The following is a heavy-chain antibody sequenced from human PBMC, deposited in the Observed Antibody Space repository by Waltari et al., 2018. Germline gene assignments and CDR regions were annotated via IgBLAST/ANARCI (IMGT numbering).Heavy chain of an antibody. V-gene: IGHV3-53*01. D-gene: IGHD5-18*01. CDR3: ARAPHGGFSYGLPFDY. J-gene: IGHJ4*02. CDR2: IHSGDST. Sequence: EGQLVESGGGLIQPGGSLSLSCAASGFTVSGKYMGWVRQDPGKGLEWVSVIHSGDSTYYADSVRGRFTISRDNSQNTLYLQMNSLRAEDTAVYYCARAPHGGFSYGLPFDYWGQGTLVTVSS. CDR1: GFTVSGKY.